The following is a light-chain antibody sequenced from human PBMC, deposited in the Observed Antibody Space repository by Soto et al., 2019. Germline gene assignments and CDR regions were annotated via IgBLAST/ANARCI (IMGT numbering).Light chain of an antibody. CDR2: NNN. CDR3: AAWDDSLNGVV. J-gene: IGLJ3*02. V-gene: IGLV1-44*01. Sequence: QPVLTQPPSASGTPGQRVTIACSGSSSNIGSTTVKWYQQLPGTAPKLLIYNNNRRPSGVPDRFSGSKSGTSASLAISGLQSEDEADYYCAAWDDSLNGVVFGGGTKLTVL. CDR1: SSNIGSTT.